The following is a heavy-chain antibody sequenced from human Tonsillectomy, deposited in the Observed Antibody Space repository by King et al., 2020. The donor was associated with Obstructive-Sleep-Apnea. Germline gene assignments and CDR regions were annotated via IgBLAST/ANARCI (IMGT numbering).Heavy chain of an antibody. CDR1: GYSFTNYW. J-gene: IGHJ6*02. CDR2: IYPADSDS. Sequence: QLVQSGAEVKKPGESLKISCKGSGYSFTNYWIGWVRQMPGKGLEWMGIIYPADSDSKYSPSFQGQVTISADKSISTAYLQWSSLKASDTAMYYCARQDHSDFCSAYDLARSEDYYYYGMDVWGQGTTVTVSS. V-gene: IGHV5-51*01. D-gene: IGHD3-3*01. CDR3: ARQDHSDFCSAYDLARSEDYYYYGMDV.